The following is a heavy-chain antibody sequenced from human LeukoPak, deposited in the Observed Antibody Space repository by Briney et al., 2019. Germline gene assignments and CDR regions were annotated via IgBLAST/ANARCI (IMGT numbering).Heavy chain of an antibody. D-gene: IGHD3-22*01. CDR2: IDPQSGGT. V-gene: IGHV1-2*02. CDR1: GYTFTAHY. CDR3: ARSFNYFDVSGQGGMDV. J-gene: IGHJ6*02. Sequence: ASVKVSCKASGYTFTAHYTHWVRLAPGQGLEWIGWIDPQSGGTNSAQKFQGGVTMTRDTSIQTAYMVLRSLGGDDTAVYYCARSFNYFDVSGQGGMDVWGQGTTVTVSS.